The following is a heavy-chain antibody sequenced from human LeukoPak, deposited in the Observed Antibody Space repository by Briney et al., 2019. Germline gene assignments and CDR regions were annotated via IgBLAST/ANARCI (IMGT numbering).Heavy chain of an antibody. D-gene: IGHD3-10*01. CDR2: ISYDGSNK. J-gene: IGHJ6*04. Sequence: GGSLRLSCAASGFTFSGYGMHWVRQAPGKGLEWVAVISYDGSNKYYADSVKGRFTISRDNSKNTLYLQMNSLRAEDTAVYYCAKDREGGMGVWGKGTTVTVSS. V-gene: IGHV3-30*18. CDR1: GFTFSGYG. CDR3: AKDREGGMGV.